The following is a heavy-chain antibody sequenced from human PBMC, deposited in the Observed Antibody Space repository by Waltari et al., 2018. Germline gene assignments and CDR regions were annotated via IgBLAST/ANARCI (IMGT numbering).Heavy chain of an antibody. Sequence: QVQLQQWGAGLLKPSETLSLTCAVYSGSFSDYYWSWIRQSPGKGLEWIGEMTHSGSTNCSPCRMSGVAISADTSKNQFSLRVNSGTAADSAVYYCARGRHSSSYIFWYFDLWGRGTLVTVSS. CDR3: ARGRHSSSYIFWYFDL. J-gene: IGHJ2*01. V-gene: IGHV4-34*02. CDR1: SGSFSDYY. CDR2: MTHSGST. D-gene: IGHD6-13*01.